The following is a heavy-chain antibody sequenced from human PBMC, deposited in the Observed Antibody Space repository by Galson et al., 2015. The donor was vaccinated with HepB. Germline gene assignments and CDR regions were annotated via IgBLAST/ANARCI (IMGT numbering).Heavy chain of an antibody. Sequence: SETLSLTCTVSGGSISSDTYFWGWIRQPPGKGPEWIGSINYSGTTYYSPSLKSRVTISVDTSRNQFSLKLSSVTAADTAVYYCARHWDSGDYFNSWGQGTLVTVSS. CDR1: GGSISSDTYF. V-gene: IGHV4-39*01. D-gene: IGHD7-27*01. J-gene: IGHJ4*02. CDR2: INYSGTT. CDR3: ARHWDSGDYFNS.